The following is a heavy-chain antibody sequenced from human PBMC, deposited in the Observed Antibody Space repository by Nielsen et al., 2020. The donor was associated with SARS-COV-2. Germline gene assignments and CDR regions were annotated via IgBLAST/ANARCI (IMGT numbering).Heavy chain of an antibody. D-gene: IGHD6-19*01. CDR3: ARDPYSSGWHMGNWYFDL. CDR2: IKQDGSEK. CDR1: GFTFSTYW. V-gene: IGHV3-7*01. Sequence: GESLKISCAASGFTFSTYWMSWVRQAPGKGLEWVANIKQDGSEKYYVDSVKGRFTVPRDNAKNSLFLQMNSLRVEDTAIYYCARDPYSSGWHMGNWYFDLWGRGALVTVSS. J-gene: IGHJ2*01.